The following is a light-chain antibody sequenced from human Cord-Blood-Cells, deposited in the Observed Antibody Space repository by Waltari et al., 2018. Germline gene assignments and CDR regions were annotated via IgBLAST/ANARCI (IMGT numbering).Light chain of an antibody. CDR2: QDS. J-gene: IGLJ2*01. CDR3: QAWDSSTVRV. Sequence: SYELTQPLSVSVSPGQTASITCSADKLGDKYACWYQQKPGQYPVLVIYQDSKRPSGIPERFSGSNSGNTATLTISGTQAMDEADYYCQAWDSSTVRVFGGGTKLTVL. CDR1: KLGDKY. V-gene: IGLV3-1*01.